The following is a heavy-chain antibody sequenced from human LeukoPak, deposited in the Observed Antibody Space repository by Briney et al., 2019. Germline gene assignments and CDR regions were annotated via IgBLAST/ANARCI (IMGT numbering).Heavy chain of an antibody. CDR3: ARVSYYGSGSNDYGMDV. V-gene: IGHV1-18*01. CDR1: GYTFTSYG. Sequence: ASVKVSCKASGYTFTSYGISWVRQAPGQGLEWMGWISAYNGNTNYAQKLQGRVTMTTDTSTSTAYMELRSLRSDDTAVYYCARVSYYGSGSNDYGMDVWGQGTMVTVSS. CDR2: ISAYNGNT. J-gene: IGHJ6*02. D-gene: IGHD3-10*01.